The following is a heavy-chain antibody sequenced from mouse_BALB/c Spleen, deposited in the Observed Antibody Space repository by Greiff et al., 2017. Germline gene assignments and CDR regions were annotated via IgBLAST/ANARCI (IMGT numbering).Heavy chain of an antibody. CDR1: GFTFSSYG. CDR3: ARQGDDGYYSAWFAY. J-gene: IGHJ3*01. Sequence: EVKLVESGGDLVKPGGSLKLSCAASGFTFSSYGMSWVRQTPDKRLEWVATISSGGSYTYYPDSVKGRFTISRDNAKNTLYLQMSSLKSEDTAMYYCARQGDDGYYSAWFAYWGQGTLVTVSA. CDR2: ISSGGSYT. V-gene: IGHV5-6*01. D-gene: IGHD2-3*01.